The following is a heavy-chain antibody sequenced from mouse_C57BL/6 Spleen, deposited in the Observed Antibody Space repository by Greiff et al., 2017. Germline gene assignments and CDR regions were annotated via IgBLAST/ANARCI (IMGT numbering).Heavy chain of an antibody. CDR1: GFTFSSYA. Sequence: EVNVVESGEGLVKPGGSLKLSCAASGFTFSSYAMSWVRQTPEKRLEWVAYISSGGDYIYYADTVKGRFTISRDNARNTLYLQMSSLKSEDTAMYYCTRGSGAYYGSSYSWFAYWGQGTLVTVSA. CDR2: ISSGGDYI. D-gene: IGHD1-1*01. V-gene: IGHV5-9-1*02. J-gene: IGHJ3*01. CDR3: TRGSGAYYGSSYSWFAY.